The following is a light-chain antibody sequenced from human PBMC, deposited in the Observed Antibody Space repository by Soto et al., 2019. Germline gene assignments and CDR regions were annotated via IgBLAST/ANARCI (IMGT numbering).Light chain of an antibody. CDR3: QQYNSYSPIT. V-gene: IGKV1-5*01. J-gene: IGKJ5*01. CDR2: DAS. Sequence: DIQMTQSPSTLSSSVGDIFTITCRSSQSISSWLAWYQQKPGKAPKLLIYDASSLESGVPSRFSGSGSGTEFTLTISSLQPDDFATYYCQQYNSYSPITFGQGTRLEIK. CDR1: QSISSW.